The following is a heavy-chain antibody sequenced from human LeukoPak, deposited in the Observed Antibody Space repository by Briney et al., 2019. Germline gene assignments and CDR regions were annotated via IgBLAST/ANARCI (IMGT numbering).Heavy chain of an antibody. V-gene: IGHV3-30*02. CDR1: GFAFRSYG. D-gene: IGHD5-18*01. J-gene: IGHJ4*02. CDR3: AKGYGESHFDS. Sequence: GGSLTLSCTASGFAFRSYGMHLVRQAPCKGLEWVAFIRYDGSIQYYAHSVKGRFTISRDNSNNTLYLQMNTLRGDDTAVYFCAKGYGESHFDSWGQGTLVTVSS. CDR2: IRYDGSIQ.